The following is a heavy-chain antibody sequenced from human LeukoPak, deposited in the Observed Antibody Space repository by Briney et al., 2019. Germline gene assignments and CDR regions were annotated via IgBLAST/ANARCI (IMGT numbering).Heavy chain of an antibody. CDR3: ASGTGSSWYRRYFDY. CDR1: GGSISSCDYY. Sequence: TSQTLSLTCTVSGGSISSCDYYWSWIRQPPGKGLEWIGYIYYSGSTYYNPSLKSRVTISVDTSKNQFSLKLSSVTAADTAVYSCASGTGSSWYRRYFDYWGQGTLVTVSS. J-gene: IGHJ4*02. CDR2: IYYSGST. D-gene: IGHD6-13*01. V-gene: IGHV4-30-4*08.